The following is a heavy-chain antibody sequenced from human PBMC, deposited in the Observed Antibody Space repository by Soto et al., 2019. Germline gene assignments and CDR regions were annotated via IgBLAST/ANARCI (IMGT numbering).Heavy chain of an antibody. D-gene: IGHD1-26*01. CDR3: ARGGSLYWYFDL. J-gene: IGHJ2*01. CDR1: GYTFTSYA. Sequence: QVQLVQSGAEVKKPGASVKVSCKASGYTFTSYAMHWVRQAPGQRLEWMGWINAGNGNTKYSQKFQGRVTITRDTSASTAYMELSRLRSEDTAVYYCARGGSLYWYFDLWGRGALVTVS. V-gene: IGHV1-3*01. CDR2: INAGNGNT.